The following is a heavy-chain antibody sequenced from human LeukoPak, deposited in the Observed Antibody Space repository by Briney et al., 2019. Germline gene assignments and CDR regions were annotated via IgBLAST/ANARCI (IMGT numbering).Heavy chain of an antibody. D-gene: IGHD3-10*01. J-gene: IGHJ4*02. V-gene: IGHV3-30*18. CDR1: GFTFSSYG. CDR3: AKGNGRGSGSYTDY. Sequence: GGSLRLSCAASGFTFSSYGMHWVRQAPGKGLEWVAVISYDGSNKYYADSVKGRFTISRDNSKNTLYLQMNSLRAEDTAVYNCAKGNGRGSGSYTDYWGQGTLVTVSS. CDR2: ISYDGSNK.